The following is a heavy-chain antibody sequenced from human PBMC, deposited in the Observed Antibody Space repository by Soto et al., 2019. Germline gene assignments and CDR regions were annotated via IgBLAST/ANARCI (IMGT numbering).Heavy chain of an antibody. D-gene: IGHD5-12*01. V-gene: IGHV4-4*07. J-gene: IGHJ6*02. Sequence: SETLSLTCTVSGASISNAYWSWIRQAAGKRLEWIGRIHSSGTFNYNPSLKSRVSISRDTSKNQISLTLSSVTAADTAVYYCARDNIVSKGYGMDVWGQGTTVTVSS. CDR1: GASISNAY. CDR3: ARDNIVSKGYGMDV. CDR2: IHSSGTF.